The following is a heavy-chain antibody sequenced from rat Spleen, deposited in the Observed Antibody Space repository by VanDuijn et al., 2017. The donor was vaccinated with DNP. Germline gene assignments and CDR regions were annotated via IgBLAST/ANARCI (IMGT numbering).Heavy chain of an antibody. CDR3: ARKSSKGWFYDF. CDR1: GFNFNDCW. J-gene: IGHJ1*01. D-gene: IGHD3-1*01. CDR2: INKDNSTI. V-gene: IGHV4-2*01. Sequence: EVKFVESGGGLVQPGRSLKLSCAASGFNFNDCWLGWVRQAPGKGLEWIGEINKDNSTINVSPSLRERFTIAIDNAQNSLYLQMSKVGSDDTAIYYCARKSSKGWFYDFWGPGTMVTVSS.